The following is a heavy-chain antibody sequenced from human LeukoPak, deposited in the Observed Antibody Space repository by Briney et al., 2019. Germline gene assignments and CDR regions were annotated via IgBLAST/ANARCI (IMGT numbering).Heavy chain of an antibody. CDR2: IYPGDSDT. CDR1: EYSFTNYW. CDR3: ARHMTNYYDSSGYYMDV. Sequence: GESLKISCKGSEYSFTNYWIGWVRQMPGKGLEWMGIIYPGDSDTRYSPSFQGQVTIPADKSISTAYLQWSSLKASDSAMYYCARHMTNYYDSSGYYMDVWGKGTTVTVSS. J-gene: IGHJ6*03. D-gene: IGHD3-22*01. V-gene: IGHV5-51*01.